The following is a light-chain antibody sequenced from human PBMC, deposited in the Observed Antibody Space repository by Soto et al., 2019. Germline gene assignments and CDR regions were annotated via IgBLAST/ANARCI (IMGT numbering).Light chain of an antibody. J-gene: IGLJ3*02. CDR2: LNSDGSH. CDR1: SGHSSYA. Sequence: QLVLTQSPSASASLGASVKLTCTLSSGHSSYAIAWHQQQPEKGPRYLMKLNSDGSHTKGDGVPDRFSGSSSVAERYLTISSLQSEDEADYFCQTWDTGIQVFGGGTKLTVL. V-gene: IGLV4-69*01. CDR3: QTWDTGIQV.